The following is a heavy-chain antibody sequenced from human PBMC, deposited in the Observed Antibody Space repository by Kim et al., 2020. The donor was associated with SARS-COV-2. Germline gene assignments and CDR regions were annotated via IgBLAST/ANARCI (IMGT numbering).Heavy chain of an antibody. J-gene: IGHJ6*02. CDR3: TRQYRDSENYSGMDV. V-gene: IGHV6-1*01. CDR1: GDSVSSNSAA. D-gene: IGHD6-6*01. Sequence: SQTLSLTCAISGDSVSSNSAACNWIRQSPSRGPEWLGRTYYRSEWYTDYAVSVKSRITINPDTSKNQFSLQLNSVTPEDTAVYYCTRQYRDSENYSGMDVWGQGTTVTVSS. CDR2: TYYRSEWYT.